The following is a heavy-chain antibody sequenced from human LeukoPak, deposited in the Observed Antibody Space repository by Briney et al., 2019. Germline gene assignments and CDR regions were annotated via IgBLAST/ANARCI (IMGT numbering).Heavy chain of an antibody. Sequence: GGSLRLSCAASGFTVSSNYMSWVRQAPGKGLEWVPVIYSGGSTYYADSVKGRFTISRDNSKNTLYLQMNSLRAEDTAVYYCARGTNWGLFDYWGQGTLVTVSS. D-gene: IGHD7-27*01. V-gene: IGHV3-66*01. J-gene: IGHJ4*02. CDR2: IYSGGST. CDR1: GFTVSSNY. CDR3: ARGTNWGLFDY.